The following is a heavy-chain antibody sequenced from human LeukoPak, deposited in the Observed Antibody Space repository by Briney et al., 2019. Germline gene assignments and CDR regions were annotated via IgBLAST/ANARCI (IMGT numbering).Heavy chain of an antibody. CDR1: GFTFSSYW. CDR3: ASLAGATEFDS. D-gene: IGHD1-26*01. J-gene: IGHJ4*02. CDR2: INTDGSST. Sequence: GGSLRLSCAASGFTFSSYWMHWVRRAPGKGLVWVSRINTDGSSTSYADSVKGRFTISRDNAKNTLYVQMNSLRAEDTAVYYCASLAGATEFDSWGQGTLVTISS. V-gene: IGHV3-74*01.